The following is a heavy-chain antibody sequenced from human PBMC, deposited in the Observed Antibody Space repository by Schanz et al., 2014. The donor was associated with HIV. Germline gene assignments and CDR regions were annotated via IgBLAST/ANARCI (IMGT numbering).Heavy chain of an antibody. CDR1: GFTFSNFA. V-gene: IGHV3-23*01. CDR3: AIRTPMVTFGAFDI. CDR2: ISGSGVST. J-gene: IGHJ3*02. Sequence: EVQMLESGGGSVQPGGSLRLSCAASGFTFSNFAMSWVRQAPGKGLEWVSSISGSGVSTFYAGSVKGRFAISRDKSKNTLYLQMNSLRVEDTAVYYCAIRTPMVTFGAFDIWGRGTWVTVSS. D-gene: IGHD5-18*01.